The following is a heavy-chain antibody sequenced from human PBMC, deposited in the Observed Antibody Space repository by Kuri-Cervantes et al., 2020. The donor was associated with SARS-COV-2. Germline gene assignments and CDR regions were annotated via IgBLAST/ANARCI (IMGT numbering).Heavy chain of an antibody. J-gene: IGHJ3*02. CDR3: AGAILDAFDI. V-gene: IGHV3-43*01. D-gene: IGHD3-9*01. Sequence: GGSLRLSCAASGFTFDDYTMHWVRQAPGKGLEWVSLISWDGGSTYYADSVKGRFTISRDNSKNSLYLQMNSLRAEDTAVYYCAGAILDAFDIWGQGTMVTVSS. CDR1: GFTFDDYT. CDR2: ISWDGGST.